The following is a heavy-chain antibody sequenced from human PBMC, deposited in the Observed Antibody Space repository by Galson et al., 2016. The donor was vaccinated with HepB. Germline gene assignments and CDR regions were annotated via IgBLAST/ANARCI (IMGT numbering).Heavy chain of an antibody. J-gene: IGHJ6*02. CDR2: ISYDGTNK. D-gene: IGHD6-13*01. Sequence: SLRLSCAASGFTFSGHPMHWVRQAPGKGLEWVAVISYDGTNKYYADSVKGRFTISRDNSKNTLYLQMDSLRAEDTAMYYCARGLYNSNWYVRYGMDVWGQGTTFTVSS. V-gene: IGHV3-30*04. CDR1: GFTFSGHP. CDR3: ARGLYNSNWYVRYGMDV.